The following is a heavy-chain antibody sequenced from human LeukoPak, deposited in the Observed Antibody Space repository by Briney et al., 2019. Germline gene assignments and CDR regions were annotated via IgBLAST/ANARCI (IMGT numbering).Heavy chain of an antibody. CDR1: GFTFRDYN. CDR2: INTGDTSI. V-gene: IGHV3-11*01. D-gene: IGHD2-8*01. Sequence: KPGGSLRLSCAASGFTFRDYNMSWIRQAPGKGLEYISYINTGDTSIYYAGSVKGRFTISRDNAKNSLYLQLSSLKADDTAVYYCAKTRKWIDYWGQGTLVTVSS. CDR3: AKTRKWIDY. J-gene: IGHJ4*02.